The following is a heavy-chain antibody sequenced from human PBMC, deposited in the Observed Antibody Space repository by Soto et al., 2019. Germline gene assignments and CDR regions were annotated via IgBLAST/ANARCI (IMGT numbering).Heavy chain of an antibody. CDR2: IWHDGSNK. J-gene: IGHJ4*02. CDR1: GFTFNNYG. CDR3: TRAAIKGELLDY. Sequence: PGGSLRLSCAASGFTFNNYGMHWVRQAPGKGLKRVALIWHDGSNKGYADSVKGRFTISRDNSKNTLNLQMNSLRVEDTAVYYCTRAAIKGELLDYWGQGTQVTVSS. V-gene: IGHV3-33*01. D-gene: IGHD1-26*01.